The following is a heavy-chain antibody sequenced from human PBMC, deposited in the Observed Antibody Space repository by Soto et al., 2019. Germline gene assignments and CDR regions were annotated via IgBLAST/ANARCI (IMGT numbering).Heavy chain of an antibody. D-gene: IGHD2-2*01. V-gene: IGHV1-69*12. J-gene: IGHJ6*02. CDR2: IIPIVGTA. Sequence: QVQLVQSGAAVKKPGSSVKVSCKASGGTFSSYAISWVRQAPGQGLEWMGGIIPIVGTANYAQKFQGRVTIPADDSASTAYMELSSLRSEDTAVYYCARHVPAAGYYYGMDVWGQGPTVTVSS. CDR1: GGTFSSYA. CDR3: ARHVPAAGYYYGMDV.